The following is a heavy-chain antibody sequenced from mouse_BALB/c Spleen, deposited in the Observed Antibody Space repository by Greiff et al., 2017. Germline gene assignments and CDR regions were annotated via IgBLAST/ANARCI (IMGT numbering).Heavy chain of an antibody. CDR1: GFTFSDAW. Sequence: EVQLVESGGGLVQPGGSMKLSCAASGFTFSDAWMDWVRQSPEKGLEWVAEIRSNANNHATYYAESVKGRVTISRDESKSSVYLQMNSLRAEDTGIYYCTHGIRYAMDDWGQGTSGTVAS. V-gene: IGHV6-6*01. CDR3: THGIRYAMDD. J-gene: IGHJ4*01. D-gene: IGHD2-1*01. CDR2: IRSNANNHAT.